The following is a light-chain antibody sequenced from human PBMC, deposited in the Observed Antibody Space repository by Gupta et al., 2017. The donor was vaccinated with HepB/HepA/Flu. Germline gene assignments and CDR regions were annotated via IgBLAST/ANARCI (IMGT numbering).Light chain of an antibody. J-gene: IGLJ2*01. CDR2: YDS. CDR3: SSFIYTPTRVV. V-gene: IGLV2-14*03. Sequence: QSALTQPASVSGSPGQSISVSCTGTSSDFGDFNHVSWYQQHPAKAPKLLFAYDSNRPSGVSSRVFCSKSGNTASLTISGLQAEEEADLSCSSFIYTPTRVVVGGGNKITVL. CDR1: SSDFGDFNH.